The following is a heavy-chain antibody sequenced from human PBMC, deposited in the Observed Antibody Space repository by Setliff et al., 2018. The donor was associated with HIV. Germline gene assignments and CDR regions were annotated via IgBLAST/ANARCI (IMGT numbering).Heavy chain of an antibody. Sequence: SETLSLTCAVYGGSFSGYYWNWIRQSPGKGLEWIGEINHSGSTNYNPSLKSRITISGDTSKKQFSLKLNSVTAAATAVYYCARGPAEWQIVVVPAAHWYFDLWGRGTLVTVSS. CDR2: INHSGST. CDR1: GGSFSGYY. D-gene: IGHD2-2*01. V-gene: IGHV4-34*01. CDR3: ARGPAEWQIVVVPAAHWYFDL. J-gene: IGHJ2*01.